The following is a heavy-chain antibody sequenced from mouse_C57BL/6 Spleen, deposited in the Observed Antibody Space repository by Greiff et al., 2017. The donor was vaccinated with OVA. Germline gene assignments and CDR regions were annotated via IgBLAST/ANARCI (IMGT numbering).Heavy chain of an antibody. CDR3: ARAGSNYRYAMDY. Sequence: EVQLQESGPGLVKPSQSLSLTCSVTGYSITSGYYWNWIRQFPGNKLEWMGYISYDGSNNYNPSLKNRISITRDTSKNQFFLKLNSVTTEDTATYDCARAGSNYRYAMDYWGQGTSVTVSS. CDR1: GYSITSGYY. D-gene: IGHD2-5*01. J-gene: IGHJ4*01. CDR2: ISYDGSN. V-gene: IGHV3-6*01.